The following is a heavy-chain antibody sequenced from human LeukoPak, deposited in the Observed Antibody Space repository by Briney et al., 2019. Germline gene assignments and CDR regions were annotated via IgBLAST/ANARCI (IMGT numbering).Heavy chain of an antibody. CDR1: GFTFSSYA. D-gene: IGHD6-19*01. CDR3: ARDPHLSGWRDY. V-gene: IGHV3-21*01. Sequence: AGSLRLSCAGSGFTFSSYAMSWVRQAPGKGREGGSSISSRSTYIYSADSVKVRFAISRDNAKNSLYLQRNSLRAEDTAVYYCARDPHLSGWRDYWGQGTLVTVSS. CDR2: ISSRSTYI. J-gene: IGHJ4*02.